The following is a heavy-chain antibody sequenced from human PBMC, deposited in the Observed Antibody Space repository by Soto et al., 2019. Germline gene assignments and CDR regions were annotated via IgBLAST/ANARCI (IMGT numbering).Heavy chain of an antibody. D-gene: IGHD2-8*01. CDR3: ARAMKDGVTDY. CDR1: GFTFSSYA. V-gene: IGHV3-7*01. J-gene: IGHJ4*02. CDR2: IKQDGSEK. Sequence: GGSLRLSCAASGFTFSSYAMSWVRQAPGKGLEWVANIKQDGSEKYYVDSVKGRFTISRDNAKNSLYLQMNSLRAEDTAVYYCARAMKDGVTDYWGQGTLVTVSS.